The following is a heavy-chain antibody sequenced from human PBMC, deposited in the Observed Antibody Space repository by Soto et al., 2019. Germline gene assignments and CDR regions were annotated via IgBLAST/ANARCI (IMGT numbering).Heavy chain of an antibody. D-gene: IGHD2-15*01. CDR1: GFTFSSYG. Sequence: SLRLSCAASGFTFSSYGMHWVRQAPGKGLEWVAVIWYDGSNKYYADSVKGRFTISRDNSKNTLYLQMNSLRAEDTAVYYCARDLRSGGGYAYYCGLDGWGKGTKVT. J-gene: IGHJ6*04. CDR3: ARDLRSGGGYAYYCGLDG. V-gene: IGHV3-33*01. CDR2: IWYDGSNK.